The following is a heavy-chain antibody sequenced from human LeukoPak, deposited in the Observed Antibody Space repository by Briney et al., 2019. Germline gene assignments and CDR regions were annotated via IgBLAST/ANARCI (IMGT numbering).Heavy chain of an antibody. J-gene: IGHJ6*03. Sequence: ASETLSLTCAVYGGSFSGYYWSWIRQPPGKGLEWIGEINHSGSTNYNPSLKSRVTISVDTSKNQFSLQLNSVTPEDTAVYYCARGPSLVGYYYMDVWGKGTTVTVSS. D-gene: IGHD1-26*01. V-gene: IGHV4-34*01. CDR3: ARGPSLVGYYYMDV. CDR2: INHSGST. CDR1: GGSFSGYY.